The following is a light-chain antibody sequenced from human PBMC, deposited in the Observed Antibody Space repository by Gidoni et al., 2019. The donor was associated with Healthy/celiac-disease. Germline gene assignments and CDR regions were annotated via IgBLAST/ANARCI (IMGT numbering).Light chain of an antibody. CDR1: QGISSY. CDR2: AAS. CDR3: QQLNSYRALT. Sequence: DIQLTQSRSFLSASVGDRVTITCRASQGISSYLAWYQQKPGKAPKLLIYAASTLQSGVPSRFSGSGSGTEFTLTISSLQPEDFATYYCQQLNSYRALTFXGXTKVEIK. V-gene: IGKV1-9*01. J-gene: IGKJ4*01.